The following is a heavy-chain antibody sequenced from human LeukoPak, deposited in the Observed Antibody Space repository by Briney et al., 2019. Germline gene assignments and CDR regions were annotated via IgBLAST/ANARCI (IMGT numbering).Heavy chain of an antibody. Sequence: PSETLSLTCTVSGGSIRSDTYHWSWIRQPAGKGLEWIRRIHTSGITNYTPSLKSRATISADTSKNQFSLKLTSVTAADTAIYYCARAQYDFLTGYYNAFDYWGQGNVVTVSS. J-gene: IGHJ4*02. D-gene: IGHD3-9*01. CDR3: ARAQYDFLTGYYNAFDY. V-gene: IGHV4-61*02. CDR2: IHTSGIT. CDR1: GGSIRSDTYH.